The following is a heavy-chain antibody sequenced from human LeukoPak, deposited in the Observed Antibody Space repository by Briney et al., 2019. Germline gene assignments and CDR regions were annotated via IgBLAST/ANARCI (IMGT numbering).Heavy chain of an antibody. D-gene: IGHD3-10*01. CDR3: ARDSDYYGSGSYAYGVDV. J-gene: IGHJ6*02. Sequence: ASVKVSCKASGYTFTSYYMHWVRQAPGQGLEWMGIINPSGGSTSYTQKFQGRITMTRDTSTSIVYVELNSLRSEDTAVYYCARDSDYYGSGSYAYGVDVWGQGTTVTVSS. V-gene: IGHV1-46*01. CDR2: INPSGGST. CDR1: GYTFTSYY.